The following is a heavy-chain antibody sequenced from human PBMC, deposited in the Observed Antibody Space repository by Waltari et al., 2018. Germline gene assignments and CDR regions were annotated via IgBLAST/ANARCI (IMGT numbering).Heavy chain of an antibody. CDR3: ATRAVPGHRGAYDI. V-gene: IGHV3-53*01. Sequence: EVQLVESGGGLIQPGGSLRLSCVCPRVPVRTKCLPWLRQAPGKGLELVSLIYSGGTKYDADSVRGRFTISRDTSENTVFLQMDSLRTEDTGLYYCATRAVPGHRGAYDIWGRGTEVIVSS. CDR2: IYSGGTK. D-gene: IGHD2-2*01. CDR1: RVPVRTKC. J-gene: IGHJ3*02.